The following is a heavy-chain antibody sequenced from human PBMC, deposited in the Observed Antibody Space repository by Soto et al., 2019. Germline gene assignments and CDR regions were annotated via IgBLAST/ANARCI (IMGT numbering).Heavy chain of an antibody. D-gene: IGHD6-13*01. CDR3: AKDWGSSGWYNWFDP. V-gene: IGHV3-30*18. Sequence: GGSLRLSCAASGFTFSTSGMHWIRQAPGKGLEWVAMISHDGGATYYVDSVEGRFTISRDTDKNTLHLQMDSLRPEDTATYYCAKDWGSSGWYNWFDPWGQGTLVTVSS. CDR1: GFTFSTSG. CDR2: ISHDGGAT. J-gene: IGHJ5*02.